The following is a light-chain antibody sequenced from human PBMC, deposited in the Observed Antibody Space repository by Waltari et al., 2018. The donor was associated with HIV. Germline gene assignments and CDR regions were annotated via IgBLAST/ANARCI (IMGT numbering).Light chain of an antibody. V-gene: IGLV2-14*03. J-gene: IGLJ2*01. Sequence: QSALTQPASVSVSPGQSITISCAGTGAEVGAYNYVAWYQKLPDTVPKLIIYDVASRPSGVSDRCSGSKSGNTASLTISGLQAEDAGDYYCSSYTTFNTIIFGGGTKLTVL. CDR1: GAEVGAYNY. CDR3: SSYTTFNTII. CDR2: DVA.